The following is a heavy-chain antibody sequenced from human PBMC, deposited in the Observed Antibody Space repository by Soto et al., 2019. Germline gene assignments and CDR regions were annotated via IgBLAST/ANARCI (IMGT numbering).Heavy chain of an antibody. CDR3: ARGNDFWSGSYYYYGMDV. CDR1: GGSISSYY. J-gene: IGHJ6*02. V-gene: IGHV4-59*01. CDR2: IYYSGST. Sequence: SETLSLTCTVSGGSISSYYWSWIRQPPGKGLEWIGYIYYSGSTNYNPSLKSRVTISVDTSKNQFSLKLSSVTAADTAVYYCARGNDFWSGSYYYYGMDVWGQGTTVTVS. D-gene: IGHD3-3*01.